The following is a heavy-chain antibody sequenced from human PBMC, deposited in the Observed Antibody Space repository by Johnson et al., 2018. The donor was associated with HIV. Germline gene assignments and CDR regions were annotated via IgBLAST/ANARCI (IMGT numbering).Heavy chain of an antibody. D-gene: IGHD3-10*01. CDR2: IYSGGST. CDR1: GFTFSDYY. V-gene: IGHV3-66*01. CDR3: ARDQEGFGELLWAGGAFDI. J-gene: IGHJ3*02. Sequence: DVQLVESGGGLVKPGGSLRLSCAASGFTFSDYYMSWVRQAPGKGLEWVSVIYSGGSTYYADSVKRGFTNSRDNSKNTRYLQRNSLRAKDTAVYYCARDQEGFGELLWAGGAFDIWGQGTMVTVSS.